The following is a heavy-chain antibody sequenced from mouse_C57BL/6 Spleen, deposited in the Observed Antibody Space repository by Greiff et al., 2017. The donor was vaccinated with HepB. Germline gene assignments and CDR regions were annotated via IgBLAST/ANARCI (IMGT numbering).Heavy chain of an antibody. D-gene: IGHD1-1*01. Sequence: EVKLMESGGGLVQPGGSLSLSCAASGFTFTDYYMSWVRQPPGKALEWLGFIRNKANGYTTEYSASVKGRFTISRDNSQSILYLQMNALRAEDSATYYCAHYGSSYWYFDVWGTGTTVTVSS. CDR1: GFTFTDYY. V-gene: IGHV7-3*01. J-gene: IGHJ1*03. CDR3: AHYGSSYWYFDV. CDR2: IRNKANGYTT.